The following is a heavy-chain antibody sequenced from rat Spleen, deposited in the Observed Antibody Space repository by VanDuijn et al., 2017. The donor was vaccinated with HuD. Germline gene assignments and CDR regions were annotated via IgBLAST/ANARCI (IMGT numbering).Heavy chain of an antibody. Sequence: EVQLVESGGGLVQPGRSLKLSCVASGFTLNNYWMTWIRQAPGKGLEWLASITNTGGITYYPDSVKGRFTISRDNAKNTLYLQMNSLRSEDTDTYYCERHSLYYYSRYIHEYFDNWGQGVMVTVSS. CDR1: GFTLNNYW. J-gene: IGHJ2*01. CDR2: ITNTGGIT. V-gene: IGHV5-31*01. D-gene: IGHD1-2*01. CDR3: ERHSLYYYSRYIHEYFDN.